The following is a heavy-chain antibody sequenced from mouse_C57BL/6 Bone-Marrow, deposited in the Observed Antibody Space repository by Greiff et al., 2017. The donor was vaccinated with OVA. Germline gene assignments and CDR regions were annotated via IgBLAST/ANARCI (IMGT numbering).Heavy chain of an antibody. CDR1: GYTFTSYW. D-gene: IGHD4-1*01. Sequence: QVQLQQSGAELAKPGASVKLSCKASGYTFTSYWMHWVKQRPGQGLEWIGYINPSSGYTKSNQKLKDKATVTADKSSSTAYMQLSSLTDEDSAVDDCARIWNWDCDYWGQGTTLTVSS. V-gene: IGHV1-7*01. CDR3: ARIWNWDCDY. CDR2: INPSSGYT. J-gene: IGHJ2*01.